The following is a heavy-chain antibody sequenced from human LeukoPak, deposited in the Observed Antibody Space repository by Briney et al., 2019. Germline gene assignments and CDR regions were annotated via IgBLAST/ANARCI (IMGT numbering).Heavy chain of an antibody. Sequence: GSLRLSCAASGFTFSTYTMNWVRQAPGKGLEWVSSISSSSSYIYYADSVKGRFTISRDNAKNSLYLQMNSLRAEDAAVYYCERGSSDYWGQGTLVTVSS. V-gene: IGHV3-21*01. D-gene: IGHD1-1*01. CDR2: ISSSSSYI. J-gene: IGHJ4*02. CDR3: ERGSSDY. CDR1: GFTFSTYT.